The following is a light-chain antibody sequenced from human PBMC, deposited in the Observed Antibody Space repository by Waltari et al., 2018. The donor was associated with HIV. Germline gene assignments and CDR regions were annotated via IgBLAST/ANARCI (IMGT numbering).Light chain of an antibody. CDR3: ASFTGDDTVL. V-gene: IGLV2-14*03. CDR2: DVD. J-gene: IGLJ2*01. Sequence: SAVTQPASVSGLPGQSVTISCTGGDSDFGLYHYVSWYQQPPGKVPRLILFDVDSRAPGISDRFSGSKSGPTASLNISGLRAEDEADYYCASFTGDDTVLFGGGTKVTVL. CDR1: DSDFGLYHY.